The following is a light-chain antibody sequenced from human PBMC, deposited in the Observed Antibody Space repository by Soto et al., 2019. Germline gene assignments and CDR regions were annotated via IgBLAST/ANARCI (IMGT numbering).Light chain of an antibody. CDR3: QQYNNWPPIT. J-gene: IGKJ5*01. CDR1: QCVSSN. V-gene: IGKV3-15*01. Sequence: DIVLTQSPGTLSLSPGERATLSCRASQCVSSNLAWYQQKPGQAPRLLIYGASTRATGIPARFSGGGSGTEFTLTITSLQSEDFAVYYCQQYNNWPPITFGQGTRLEIK. CDR2: GAS.